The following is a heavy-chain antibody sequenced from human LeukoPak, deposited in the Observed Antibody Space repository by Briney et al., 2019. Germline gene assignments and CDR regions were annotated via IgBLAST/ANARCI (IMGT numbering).Heavy chain of an antibody. Sequence: ASVKVSCKASGYTFTNSYMHWVRLAPGQGLEWLGVINPSGTYARYAQKFQGRVTMTRDMSTSTVYMELSSLTSEDTAVYYCARGTSCSGGSCHFDYWGQGTLVTVSS. V-gene: IGHV1-46*01. CDR1: GYTFTNSY. CDR3: ARGTSCSGGSCHFDY. CDR2: INPSGTYA. D-gene: IGHD2-15*01. J-gene: IGHJ4*02.